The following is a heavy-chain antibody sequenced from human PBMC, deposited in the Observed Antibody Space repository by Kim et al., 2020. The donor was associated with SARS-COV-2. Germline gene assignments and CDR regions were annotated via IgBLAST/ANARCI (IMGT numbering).Heavy chain of an antibody. Sequence: SETLSLTCTVSGGSISSSSYYWGWIRQPPGKGLEWIGSSYYSGSTYYNPSLKSRVTISVDTSKNQFSLKLSSVTAADTAVYYCARQGGVLRYFDWLPNKPDDSWGQGTLVTVSS. CDR3: ARQGGVLRYFDWLPNKPDDS. V-gene: IGHV4-39*01. CDR1: GGSISSSSYY. CDR2: SYYSGST. D-gene: IGHD3-9*01. J-gene: IGHJ4*02.